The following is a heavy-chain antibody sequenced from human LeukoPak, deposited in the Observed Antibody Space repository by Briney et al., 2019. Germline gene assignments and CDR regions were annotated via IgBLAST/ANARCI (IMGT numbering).Heavy chain of an antibody. V-gene: IGHV4-59*01. D-gene: IGHD3-10*01. CDR3: ARGGWFGELGY. Sequence: GSLRLSCVASGLTFDDYGMSWVRQAPGKGLEWIGYIYYSGSTNYNPSLKSRVTISVDTSKNQFSLKLSSVTAADTAVYYCARGGWFGELGYWGQGTLVTVSS. CDR1: GLTFDDYG. J-gene: IGHJ4*02. CDR2: IYYSGST.